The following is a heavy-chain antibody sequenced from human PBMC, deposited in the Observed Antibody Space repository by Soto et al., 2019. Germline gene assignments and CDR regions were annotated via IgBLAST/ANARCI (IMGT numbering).Heavy chain of an antibody. D-gene: IGHD3-22*01. CDR3: SGGGYDYDSSGSPYFDY. V-gene: IGHV1-3*05. CDR2: INACNGNT. CDR1: GYTFISYA. Sequence: QVQVVQSGAEEKKPGASVKVSCKASGYTFISYAIHWVRQAPGQRLEWMGWINACNGNTKYSQKFQGRVTITRDTSASTAYMELSSLRSEDTAGFYCSGGGYDYDSSGSPYFDYWGQGTLVTVSS. J-gene: IGHJ4*02.